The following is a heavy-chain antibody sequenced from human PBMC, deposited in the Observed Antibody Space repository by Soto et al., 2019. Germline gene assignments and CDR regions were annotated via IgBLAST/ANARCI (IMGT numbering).Heavy chain of an antibody. Sequence: QVQLVQSGAEVKKPGSSVKVSCKASGGTFSSYTISWVRQAPGQGLEWMGRIIPVLDLPDYAHNFQGRVTISADKSTNTVYMELSSRRTEDTAVYYCASHSASGRHDNWFDSWGQGTLVTVSS. V-gene: IGHV1-69*02. CDR2: IIPVLDLP. CDR3: ASHSASGRHDNWFDS. J-gene: IGHJ5*01. D-gene: IGHD3-10*01. CDR1: GGTFSSYT.